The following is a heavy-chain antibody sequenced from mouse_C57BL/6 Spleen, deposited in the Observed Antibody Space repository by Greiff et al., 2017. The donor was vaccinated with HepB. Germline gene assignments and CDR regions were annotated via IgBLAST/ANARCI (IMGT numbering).Heavy chain of an antibody. Sequence: QVQLKESGPGLVQPSQSLSITCTVSGFSLTSYGVHWVRQSPGKGLEWLGVIWSGGSTDYNAAFISRLSISKDNSKSQVFFKMNSLQADDTAIYYCARSLYYGSSYAYYYAMDYWGQGTSVTVSS. D-gene: IGHD1-1*01. J-gene: IGHJ4*01. CDR3: ARSLYYGSSYAYYYAMDY. CDR1: GFSLTSYG. CDR2: IWSGGST. V-gene: IGHV2-2*01.